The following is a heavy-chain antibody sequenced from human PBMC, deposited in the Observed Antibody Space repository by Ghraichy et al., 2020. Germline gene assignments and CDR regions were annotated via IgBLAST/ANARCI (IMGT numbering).Heavy chain of an antibody. J-gene: IGHJ5*02. Sequence: SETLSLTCTVSGGSISSYYWSWIRQPPGKGLEWIGYIYYSGSTNYNPSLKSRVTISVDTSKNQFSLKLSSVTAADTAVYYCARAPYYDFWSGYLSWFDPWGQGTRVTGSS. CDR2: IYYSGST. CDR3: ARAPYYDFWSGYLSWFDP. CDR1: GGSISSYY. D-gene: IGHD3-3*01. V-gene: IGHV4-59*01.